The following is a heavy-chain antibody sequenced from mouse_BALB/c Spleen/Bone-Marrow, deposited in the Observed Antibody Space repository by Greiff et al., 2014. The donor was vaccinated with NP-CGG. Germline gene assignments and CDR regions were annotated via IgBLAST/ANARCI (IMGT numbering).Heavy chain of an antibody. CDR2: IYPSDSYT. J-gene: IGHJ3*01. V-gene: IGHV1-69*02. Sequence: VKLPESGAELVRPGASVKLSCKASGYTFTSYWINWVKQRPGQGLEWIGNIYPSDSYTNYNQKFKDKATLTVDKSSSTAYMQLSSPTSEDSAVYYCARTGGYGYDRFAYWGQGTLVTVSA. CDR1: GYTFTSYW. D-gene: IGHD2-2*01. CDR3: ARTGGYGYDRFAY.